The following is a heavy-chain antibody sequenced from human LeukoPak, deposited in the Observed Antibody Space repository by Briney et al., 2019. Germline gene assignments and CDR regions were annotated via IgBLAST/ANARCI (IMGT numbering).Heavy chain of an antibody. CDR2: ISADNGNT. CDR1: GYTFDTYG. J-gene: IGHJ4*02. D-gene: IGHD3-22*01. V-gene: IGHV1-18*01. Sequence: ASVKVSCKASGYTFDTYGISWVRQAPGQGLEWMGWISADNGNTNYAQKFQGRVTMTTDTSTSTAYMELRSLRSDDTAVYYCARGVTMIVVVSPTDGGAFDYWGQGTLVTVSS. CDR3: ARGVTMIVVVSPTDGGAFDY.